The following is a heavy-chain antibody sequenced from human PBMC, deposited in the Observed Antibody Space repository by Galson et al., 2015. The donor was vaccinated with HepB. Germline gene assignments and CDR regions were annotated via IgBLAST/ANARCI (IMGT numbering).Heavy chain of an antibody. CDR3: ARTPYYGSGSYYNAWFDP. V-gene: IGHV7-4-1*02. D-gene: IGHD3-10*01. J-gene: IGHJ5*02. CDR2: INTNTGNP. CDR1: GYIFNNYP. Sequence: SVKVSCKASGYIFNNYPMNWVRQAPGQGLEWMGWINTNTGNPTYAQGFTGRFVFSLDPSVSTAYLQISSLKAEDTAVYYCARTPYYGSGSYYNAWFDPWGQGTLVTVSS.